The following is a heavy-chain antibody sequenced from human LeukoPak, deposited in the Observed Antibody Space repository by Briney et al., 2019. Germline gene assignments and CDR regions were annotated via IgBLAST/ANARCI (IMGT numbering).Heavy chain of an antibody. V-gene: IGHV3-7*01. CDR2: IKQDGSEK. CDR1: GFTFSSYW. J-gene: IGHJ4*02. CDR3: ARDLGYDFWSGYLDSYFDY. Sequence: GGSLRLSCAASGFTFSSYWMSWVRQAPGKGLEWVANIKQDGSEKYYVDSVKGRFTISRDSAKNSLYLQMNSLRAEDTAVYYCARDLGYDFWSGYLDSYFDYWGQGTLVTVSS. D-gene: IGHD3-3*01.